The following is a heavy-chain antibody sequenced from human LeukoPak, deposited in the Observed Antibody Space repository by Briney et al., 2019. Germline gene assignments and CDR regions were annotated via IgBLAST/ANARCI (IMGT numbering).Heavy chain of an antibody. V-gene: IGHV1-69*13. D-gene: IGHD4-17*01. Sequence: SVKVSCKPSAGTFSSYSTSWVRQAPGQGLEWMGGIITIFGTANYAQKCQGRVTTTADEPTSTAYMELSSLRTADTAVYLRASSTVTTSAFDYWGQGTLVSVSS. CDR2: IITIFGTA. CDR3: ASSTVTTSAFDY. J-gene: IGHJ4*02. CDR1: AGTFSSYS.